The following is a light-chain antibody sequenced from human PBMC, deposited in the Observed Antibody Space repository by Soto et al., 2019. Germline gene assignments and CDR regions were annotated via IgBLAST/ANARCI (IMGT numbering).Light chain of an antibody. CDR1: QSVSSN. CDR3: QQYNNWPRT. V-gene: IGKV3-15*01. Sequence: EIVMTPSPATLSLSPGARPSLPCSASQSVSSNLAWYQQKPGQAPRLLIYGASTRATGIPARFSGSGSGTEFTLTISSLQSEDFAVYYCQQYNNWPRTFGPGTKVDI. J-gene: IGKJ3*01. CDR2: GAS.